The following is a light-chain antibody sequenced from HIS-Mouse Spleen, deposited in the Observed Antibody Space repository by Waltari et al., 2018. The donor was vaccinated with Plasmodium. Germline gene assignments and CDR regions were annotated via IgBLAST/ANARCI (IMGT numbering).Light chain of an antibody. V-gene: IGKV1-39*01. CDR1: QSISSY. CDR2: AAS. J-gene: IGKJ1*01. Sequence: DIQMTQSPSSLSASVGDRVTITCRASQSISSYLNWYHQKPGKAPKLLIYAASSLQSGVPSRFSGSGSGTDFTLTISSLQPEDFATYNCQQSYSTWTFGQGTKVEIK. CDR3: QQSYSTWT.